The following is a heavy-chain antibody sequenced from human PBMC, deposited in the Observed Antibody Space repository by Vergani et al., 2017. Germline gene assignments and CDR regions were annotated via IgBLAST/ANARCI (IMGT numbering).Heavy chain of an antibody. J-gene: IGHJ4*02. CDR1: GFTFSSYW. Sequence: EVQLVESGGGLVQPGGSLRLSCAASGFTFSSYWMSWVRQAPGKGLEWVANIKQDGSEKYYVDSVKGRFTISRDNAKNSLYLQMNSLRAEDTAVYYCARSSGYYSYYFDFWCQGTLVTVSS. CDR3: ARSSGYYSYYFDF. CDR2: IKQDGSEK. D-gene: IGHD3-22*01. V-gene: IGHV3-7*01.